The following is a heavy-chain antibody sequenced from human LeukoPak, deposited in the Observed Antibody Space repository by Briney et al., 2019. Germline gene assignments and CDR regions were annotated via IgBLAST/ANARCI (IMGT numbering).Heavy chain of an antibody. CDR1: GYSFTSYW. CDR2: IYPGDSDT. Sequence: GESLKISCKGSGYSFTSYWIGWVRQMPGKGLEWMGIIYPGDSDTRYSPSFQGQVTISADKSISTAYLQWSSLKASDTAMYYCARHSVQFVVVTVIDYWGQGTLVTVSS. V-gene: IGHV5-51*01. J-gene: IGHJ4*02. D-gene: IGHD3-3*01. CDR3: ARHSVQFVVVTVIDY.